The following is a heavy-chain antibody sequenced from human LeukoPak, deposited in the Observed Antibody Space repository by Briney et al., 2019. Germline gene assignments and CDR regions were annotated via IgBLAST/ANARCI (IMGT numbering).Heavy chain of an antibody. CDR1: GFTFSSYT. CDR2: INGNGDKT. CDR3: TIDSYGANAY. V-gene: IGHV3-23*01. J-gene: IGHJ4*02. D-gene: IGHD4-17*01. Sequence: GGSLRLSCVGSGFTFSSYTMRWARQAPGKGLDWVSTINGNGDKTYYADSVKGRFAISRDNSKNTIFLQMDSLRAEDSALYYCTIDSYGANAYWGQGTLVTVSS.